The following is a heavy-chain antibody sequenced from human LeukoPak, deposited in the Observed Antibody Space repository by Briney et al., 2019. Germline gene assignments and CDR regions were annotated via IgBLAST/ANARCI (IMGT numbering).Heavy chain of an antibody. CDR3: ARDRSPEGYYDSSHWDYYHGMDV. CDR2: IYDSGST. V-gene: IGHV4-39*07. D-gene: IGHD3-22*01. Sequence: SETLSLTCTVSGGSIRSSYYYRGWIRQPPGKGLEWIGSIYDSGSTYYNPSLKSRVTISVDTSKNQFSLNLSSVTAADTAMYYCARDRSPEGYYDSSHWDYYHGMDVWGQGTTVTVSS. J-gene: IGHJ6*02. CDR1: GGSIRSSYYY.